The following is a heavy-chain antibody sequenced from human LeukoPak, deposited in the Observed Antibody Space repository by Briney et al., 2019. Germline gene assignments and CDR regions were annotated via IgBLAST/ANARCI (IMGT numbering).Heavy chain of an antibody. Sequence: GASVKVSCKASGYIFTDYYLHWVRQAPGQGLEWMGRINPNSGDTVYAQKFQGRVTMSRDTSISTAYMELSRLRSDDTAVYYCAREVIGSSWHTGAVDIWGQGTMVTVSP. V-gene: IGHV1-2*06. CDR2: INPNSGDT. J-gene: IGHJ3*02. D-gene: IGHD6-13*01. CDR1: GYIFTDYY. CDR3: AREVIGSSWHTGAVDI.